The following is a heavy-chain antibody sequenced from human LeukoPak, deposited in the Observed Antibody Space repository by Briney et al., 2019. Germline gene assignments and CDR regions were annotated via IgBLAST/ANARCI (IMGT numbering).Heavy chain of an antibody. D-gene: IGHD6-13*01. CDR1: GVTFRTYG. Sequence: GGSLRLSCAASGVTFRTYGMHWVRQAPGKGLEWVAFIRNDGTIKYYADSVKGRFTISRDNSKNTLYLQMNSLRAEDTAVYYCAKTASSSWVYFDCWGQGTLVTVSS. CDR3: AKTASSSWVYFDC. V-gene: IGHV3-30*02. J-gene: IGHJ4*02. CDR2: IRNDGTIK.